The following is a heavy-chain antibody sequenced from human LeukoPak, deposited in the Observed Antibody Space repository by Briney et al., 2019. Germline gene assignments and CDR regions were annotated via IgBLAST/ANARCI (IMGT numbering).Heavy chain of an antibody. J-gene: IGHJ5*02. Sequence: SETLSLTCTVSGVSINSGDYYWGWIRQPPGKGLEWIGSIYYSGRTYYNPPLKSRVTISEDTSKNQFSLKLSSVTAADTAVYYCARERAFYYDNSGHKSDTTGFDPWGQGTLVTVSS. D-gene: IGHD3-22*01. V-gene: IGHV4-39*02. CDR3: ARERAFYYDNSGHKSDTTGFDP. CDR1: GVSINSGDYY. CDR2: IYYSGRT.